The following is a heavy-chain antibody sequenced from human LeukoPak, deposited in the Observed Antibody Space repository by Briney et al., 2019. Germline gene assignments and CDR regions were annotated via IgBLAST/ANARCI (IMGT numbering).Heavy chain of an antibody. CDR2: IYHGGRT. CDR3: ARTFQAPSYGDSDSRTKYPYSMDV. V-gene: IGHV4-30-2*01. D-gene: IGHD4-17*01. CDR1: GASIDAAGYS. J-gene: IGHJ6*02. Sequence: SETLSLTCAVSGASIDAAGYSWNWIRQAPGKDLEWIGNIYHGGRTSYKSSLKSRVTISVDTSKNHFSLKLTSVTAADTAVYYCARTFQAPSYGDSDSRTKYPYSMDVWGQGTMVAVSS.